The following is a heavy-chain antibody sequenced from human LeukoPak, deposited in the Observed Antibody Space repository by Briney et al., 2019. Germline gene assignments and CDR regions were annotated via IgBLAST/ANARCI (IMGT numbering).Heavy chain of an antibody. CDR2: IYHGGRT. CDR3: ARTFQAPSYGDSDSRTKYPYSMDV. V-gene: IGHV4-30-2*01. D-gene: IGHD4-17*01. CDR1: GASIDAAGYS. J-gene: IGHJ6*02. Sequence: SETLSLTCAVSGASIDAAGYSWNWIRQAPGKDLEWIGNIYHGGRTSYKSSLKSRVTISVDTSKNHFSLKLTSVTAADTAVYYCARTFQAPSYGDSDSRTKYPYSMDVWGQGTMVAVSS.